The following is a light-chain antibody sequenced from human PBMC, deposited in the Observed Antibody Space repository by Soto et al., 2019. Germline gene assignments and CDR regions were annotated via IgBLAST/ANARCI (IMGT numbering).Light chain of an antibody. V-gene: IGKV3-11*01. CDR2: DAS. CDR1: QSVSSY. J-gene: IGKJ1*01. CDR3: QKRSNWPPWT. Sequence: EIVLTQSPATLSLSPGERATLSCRASQSVSSYLAWYQQKPGQAPSLLIYDASNRATRIPARFSGSGSGTDFTLTISSLEPEDFAVYYCQKRSNWPPWTFGQGTKVEIK.